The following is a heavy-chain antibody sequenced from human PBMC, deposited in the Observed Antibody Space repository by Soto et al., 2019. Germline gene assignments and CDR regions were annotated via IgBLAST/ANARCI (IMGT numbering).Heavy chain of an antibody. J-gene: IGHJ4*02. D-gene: IGHD3-9*01. V-gene: IGHV3-30*09. CDR3: AREYDMYTGYCDY. CDR1: GFTFSSYA. CDR2: ISYDGSNK. Sequence: QVQLVESGGGVVQPGRSLRLSCAASGFTFSSYAMHWVRQAPGKGLEGVAGISYDGSNKYYADSVKGRFAISRENSKKTVSMQMNSLRADDTAVYYCAREYDMYTGYCDYWGQGTLVTVST.